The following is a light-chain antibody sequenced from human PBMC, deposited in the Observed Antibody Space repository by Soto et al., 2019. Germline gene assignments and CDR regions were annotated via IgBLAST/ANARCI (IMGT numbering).Light chain of an antibody. V-gene: IGLV2-8*01. CDR1: SSDVGAHNF. J-gene: IGLJ1*01. Sequence: QSVLTQPPSASGSPGQSVTISCTGTSSDVGAHNFVSWHQQHPGKAPKLMVYEVSKRLSGVPDRLSGSKSGNTASLTVSGLQAEDEADYYCSSYAGSNNYVFGTGTKVTVL. CDR3: SSYAGSNNYV. CDR2: EVS.